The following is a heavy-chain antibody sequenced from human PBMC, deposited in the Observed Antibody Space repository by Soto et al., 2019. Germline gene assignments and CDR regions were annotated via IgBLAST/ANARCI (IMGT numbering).Heavy chain of an antibody. J-gene: IGHJ6*02. Sequence: GGSLRLSCAASRLTFSTYDMHWVRQAPGKGLEWVALIWSDASREFYAGSVKGRFSISRDNSKYTLFLQMNGLRVEDTAVYYCAGEPRGGAYDMDVWGQGTTVTVSS. CDR2: IWSDASRE. CDR3: AGEPRGGAYDMDV. D-gene: IGHD3-16*01. CDR1: RLTFSTYD. V-gene: IGHV3-33*01.